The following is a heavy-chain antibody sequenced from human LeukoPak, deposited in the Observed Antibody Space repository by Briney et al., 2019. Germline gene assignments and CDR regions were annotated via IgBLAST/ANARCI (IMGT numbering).Heavy chain of an antibody. Sequence: PGRSLRLSCAASGLTLSSYGMHWVRQAPGKGLEWVAVISRDGSNKYYADSVKGRLTISRDNAKNTLYLHMDSLIVEDTAVYYGAKLRGYYGSGQQLTLDYWGQGTLDTLSS. CDR2: ISRDGSNK. V-gene: IGHV3-30*18. D-gene: IGHD3-10*01. CDR1: GLTLSSYG. CDR3: AKLRGYYGSGQQLTLDY. J-gene: IGHJ4*02.